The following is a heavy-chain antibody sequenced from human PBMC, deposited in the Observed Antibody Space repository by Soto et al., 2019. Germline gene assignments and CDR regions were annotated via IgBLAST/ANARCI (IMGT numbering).Heavy chain of an antibody. D-gene: IGHD1-26*01. V-gene: IGHV3-30*18. CDR1: GFTFSSYG. Sequence: QVQLVESGGGVVQPGRSLRLSCAASGFTFSSYGMHWVRQAPGKGLEWVAVISFDGSDKYYTDSVKGRFAISRDNSKSTLYLQMNSLRCDDTAVYYCAKAGGSYFVIPDSWGQGTLVTVSS. CDR2: ISFDGSDK. CDR3: AKAGGSYFVIPDS. J-gene: IGHJ5*01.